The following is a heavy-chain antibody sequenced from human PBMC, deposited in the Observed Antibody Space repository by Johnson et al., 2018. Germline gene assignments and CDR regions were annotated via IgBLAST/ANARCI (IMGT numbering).Heavy chain of an antibody. CDR3: ARRSIAAVGEAFDI. V-gene: IGHV3-66*02. D-gene: IGHD6-6*01. J-gene: IGHJ3*02. CDR1: GFTVSSNY. CDR2: IYSGGST. Sequence: VQLVESGGGLVQPGGSLRLSCAASGFTVSSNYMSWVRQAPGKGLEWVSVIYSGGSTYYADSVKGRFTISRDNSKNTLELQMNSLRAEDTAVYYCARRSIAAVGEAFDIWGQGTMVTVSS.